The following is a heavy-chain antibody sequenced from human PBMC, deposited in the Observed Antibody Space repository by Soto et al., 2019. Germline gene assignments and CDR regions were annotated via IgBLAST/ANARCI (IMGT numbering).Heavy chain of an antibody. D-gene: IGHD2-21*02. V-gene: IGHV4-34*01. Sequence: PSETLSLTCAVYGGSFSGYYWSWIRQPPGKGLEWIGEINHSGSTNYNPSLKSRVTISVDTSKNQFSLKLSSVTAAGTAVYYCARGWVVTPRWFDPWGQGTLVTVSS. J-gene: IGHJ5*02. CDR3: ARGWVVTPRWFDP. CDR1: GGSFSGYY. CDR2: INHSGST.